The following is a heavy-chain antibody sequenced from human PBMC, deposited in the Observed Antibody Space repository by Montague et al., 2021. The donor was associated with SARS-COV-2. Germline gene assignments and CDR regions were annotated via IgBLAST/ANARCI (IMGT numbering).Heavy chain of an antibody. CDR1: GESIDRDTYY. D-gene: IGHD6-19*01. V-gene: IGHV4-39*02. CDR3: ARPGSVSGWFYFDD. Sequence: SETLSLTCIVSGESIDRDTYYWGWIRQSPGKGLEWIGSLSSSGSTYYNPSLRSRVTISMDTSKNHFSLKVNSVTATDTAVYFSARPGSVSGWFYFDDWGQGPLVSVSS. CDR2: LSSSGST. J-gene: IGHJ4*02.